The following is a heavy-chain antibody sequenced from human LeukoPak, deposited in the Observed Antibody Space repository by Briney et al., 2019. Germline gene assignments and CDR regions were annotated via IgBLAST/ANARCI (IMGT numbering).Heavy chain of an antibody. J-gene: IGHJ4*02. CDR2: IIPRFGRA. CDR3: ARVQMATTINNFYFDY. V-gene: IGHV1-69*13. D-gene: IGHD5-24*01. CDR1: GIIFSRDG. Sequence: GASVTLSCTTSGIIFSRDGITWVRQAPGQGLEWMGGIIPRFGRAYYPQKFQGRITITADESTSTAYMALSSLRSEDTAVYFYARVQMATTINNFYFDYWDPGTLVTVSS.